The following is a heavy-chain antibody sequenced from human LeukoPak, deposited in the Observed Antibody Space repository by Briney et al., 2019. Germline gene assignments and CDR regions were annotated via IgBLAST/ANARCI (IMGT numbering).Heavy chain of an antibody. V-gene: IGHV3-23*01. CDR3: AKDLVYDDFPSWFDP. Sequence: GGSLRLSCAASGFTFSSSAMSWVRQAPGKGLEWVSAISNNGGYTYYADSVQGRFTISRDNSKSTLCLQMNSLRAEDTAVYYCAKDLVYDDFPSWFDPWGQGTLVTVSS. D-gene: IGHD5/OR15-5a*01. J-gene: IGHJ5*02. CDR1: GFTFSSSA. CDR2: ISNNGGYT.